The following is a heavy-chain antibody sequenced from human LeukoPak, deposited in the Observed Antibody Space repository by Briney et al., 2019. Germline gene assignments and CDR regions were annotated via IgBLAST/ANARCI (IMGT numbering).Heavy chain of an antibody. CDR1: GGSISSSSYY. J-gene: IGHJ4*02. Sequence: SETLSLTCTVSGGSISSSSYYWGWIRQPPGKGLEWIGSIYYSGSTYYNPSLKSRVTISVDTSKNQFSLKLSSVTAADTAVYYCARHRGIVGATWAYFDYWGQGTLVTVSS. D-gene: IGHD1-26*01. CDR3: ARHRGIVGATWAYFDY. V-gene: IGHV4-39*01. CDR2: IYYSGST.